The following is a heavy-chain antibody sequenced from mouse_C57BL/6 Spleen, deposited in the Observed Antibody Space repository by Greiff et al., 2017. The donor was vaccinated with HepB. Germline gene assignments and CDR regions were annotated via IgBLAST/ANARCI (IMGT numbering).Heavy chain of an antibody. CDR3: ARPLDYYGSSADYYAMDY. Sequence: VQLQESGAELVRPGTSVKVSCKASGYAFTNYLIEWVKQRPGQGLEWIGVINPGSGGTNYNEKFKGKATLTADKSSSTAYMQLSSLTSEDSAVYFCARPLDYYGSSADYYAMDYWGQGTSVTGSS. V-gene: IGHV1-54*01. CDR1: GYAFTNYL. D-gene: IGHD1-1*01. J-gene: IGHJ4*01. CDR2: INPGSGGT.